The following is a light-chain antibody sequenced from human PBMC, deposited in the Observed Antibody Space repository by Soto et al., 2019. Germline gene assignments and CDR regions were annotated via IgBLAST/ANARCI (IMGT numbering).Light chain of an antibody. J-gene: IGKJ5*01. CDR3: QHYGRSTIT. V-gene: IGKV3-20*01. Sequence: EIVFTQGPGTLSLSPGERATLSWRASQSVNSRLAWYQHKPGQAPRILISGASSRETGIPERGSGRGSATEFTLTISRLEPADFELDYCQHYGRSTITFGPGTRLEIK. CDR2: GAS. CDR1: QSVNSR.